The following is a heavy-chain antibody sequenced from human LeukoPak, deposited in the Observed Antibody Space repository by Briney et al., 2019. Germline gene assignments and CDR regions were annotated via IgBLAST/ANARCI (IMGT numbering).Heavy chain of an antibody. CDR2: ISSTSNYI. Sequence: TGGSLRLSCAASGFTFSSYWMNWVRQAPGKGLEWVSSISSTSNYIYYADSVKGRFTISRDNAKNSLYLQMNSLRAEDTAVYYCARELTREQWLDLNWFDPWGQGTLVTVSS. CDR3: ARELTREQWLDLNWFDP. J-gene: IGHJ5*02. D-gene: IGHD6-19*01. CDR1: GFTFSSYW. V-gene: IGHV3-21*01.